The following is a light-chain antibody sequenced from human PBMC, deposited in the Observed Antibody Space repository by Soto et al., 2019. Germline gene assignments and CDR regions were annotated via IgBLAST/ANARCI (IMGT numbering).Light chain of an antibody. J-gene: IGKJ1*01. V-gene: IGKV3-20*01. Sequence: EIVLTQFPATLSLSPGEGATLSCRASQSVSDNYLAWYQQKPGQAPRLVIYGASIRATGIPDRFSASGSGTDFTLTISRLEPEDFAVYFCQQYSSSPLTFGQGTKVDIK. CDR3: QQYSSSPLT. CDR1: QSVSDNY. CDR2: GAS.